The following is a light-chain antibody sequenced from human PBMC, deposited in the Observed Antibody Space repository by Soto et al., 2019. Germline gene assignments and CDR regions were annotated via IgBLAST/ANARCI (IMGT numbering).Light chain of an antibody. Sequence: DIQMTQSPSSLSASVRDRFTITCRASQSVGSLLNWFQQRPGIAPKLLIYAASTLQSGAPSRFSGSGAGTDFTLIISSLQPEDFATYYCQQSYSLPYTFGQGTKVDIK. CDR2: AAS. J-gene: IGKJ2*01. CDR1: QSVGSL. V-gene: IGKV1-39*01. CDR3: QQSYSLPYT.